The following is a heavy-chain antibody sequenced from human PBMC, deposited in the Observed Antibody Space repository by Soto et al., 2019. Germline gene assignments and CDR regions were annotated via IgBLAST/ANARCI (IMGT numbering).Heavy chain of an antibody. J-gene: IGHJ4*02. CDR2: IIPLFGTT. Sequence: SVKVSCKASGGTFNNYAISWVRQAPGQGLEWMGGIIPLFGTTNYAQRFQGRVTITADESTSTAYMELSSLRSEDTAVYYCARHHYSDSSGYYFYWGQGTLVTVSS. D-gene: IGHD3-22*01. V-gene: IGHV1-69*13. CDR1: GGTFNNYA. CDR3: ARHHYSDSSGYYFY.